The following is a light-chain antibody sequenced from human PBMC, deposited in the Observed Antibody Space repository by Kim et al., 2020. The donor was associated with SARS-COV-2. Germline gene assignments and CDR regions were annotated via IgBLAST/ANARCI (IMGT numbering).Light chain of an antibody. CDR3: QQYNNLPYT. CDR2: DAT. CDR1: QNITKF. Sequence: DIQVTQSPSSLSASVGDSVTITCQTSQNITKFLNWFQQKSGQAPKLLIYDATNVQSGVPSRFSGSGSGTHFTFTINSLQPDDAATYFCQQYNNLPYTFGQGPKLEI. V-gene: IGKV1-33*01. J-gene: IGKJ2*01.